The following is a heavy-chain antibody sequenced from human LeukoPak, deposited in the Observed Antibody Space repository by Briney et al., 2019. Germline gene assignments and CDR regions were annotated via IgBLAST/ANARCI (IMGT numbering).Heavy chain of an antibody. J-gene: IGHJ6*04. V-gene: IGHV3-48*03. CDR1: GFTFSSYE. CDR2: NSSSGSTI. D-gene: IGHD3-10*02. Sequence: GGSLRLSCAASGFTFSSYEMNWVRQAPGKGLEWVSYNSSSGSTIYYADSVKGRFTISRDNAKNSLYLHMNSLRAEDTAVYYCAELGITMIGGVWGKGTTVTIFS. CDR3: AELGITMIGGV.